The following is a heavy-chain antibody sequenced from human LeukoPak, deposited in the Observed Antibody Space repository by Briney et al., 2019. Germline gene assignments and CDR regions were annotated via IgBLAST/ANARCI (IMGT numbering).Heavy chain of an antibody. V-gene: IGHV3-23*01. CDR3: AKRSYGYCDY. J-gene: IGHJ4*02. Sequence: PGGSLRLSCAASGFTFSTSAMSWVRQAPGKGLEWVSTISGSGSNTYFVDSVKGRFTISRDNSKNTLYLQMNSLRAEDTAVYYCAKRSYGYCDYWGQGTLVTVSS. CDR1: GFTFSTSA. D-gene: IGHD5-18*01. CDR2: ISGSGSNT.